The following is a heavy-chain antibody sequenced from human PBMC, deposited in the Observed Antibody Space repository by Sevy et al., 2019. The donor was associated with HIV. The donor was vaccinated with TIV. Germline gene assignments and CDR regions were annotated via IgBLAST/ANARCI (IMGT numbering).Heavy chain of an antibody. CDR1: GFTFSSYW. J-gene: IGHJ4*02. CDR3: ARDKTLFDY. Sequence: GGSLRLSCAASGFTFSSYWMHWVRQAPGKGQVWVSRINSDGSSTNYADSVKGRFTISRDNAKNTLYLQVNSLRAEDTAVYYCARDKTLFDYWGQGTLVTVSS. CDR2: INSDGSST. V-gene: IGHV3-74*01.